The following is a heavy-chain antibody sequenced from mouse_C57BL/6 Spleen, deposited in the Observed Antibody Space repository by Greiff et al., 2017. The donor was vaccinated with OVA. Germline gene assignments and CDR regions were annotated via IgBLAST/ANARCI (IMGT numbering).Heavy chain of an antibody. V-gene: IGHV3-6*01. D-gene: IGHD2-1*01. J-gene: IGHJ4*01. CDR1: GYSITSGYY. CDR3: ARVPYGNYEGAMDY. Sequence: DVQLQESGPGLVKPSQSLSLTCSVTGYSITSGYYWNWIRQFPGNKLEWMGYISYDGSNNYNPSLKNRISITRDTSKNQFFLKLNSVTTEDTATYYCARVPYGNYEGAMDYWGQGTSVTVAA. CDR2: ISYDGSN.